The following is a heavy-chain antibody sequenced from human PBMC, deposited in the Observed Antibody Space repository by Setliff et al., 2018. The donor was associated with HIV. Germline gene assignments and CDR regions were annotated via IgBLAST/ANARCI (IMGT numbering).Heavy chain of an antibody. CDR2: SNHVGRT. J-gene: IGHJ4*02. CDR3: ARDRNYYDSSVFDY. Sequence: SETLSLTCAVYGGSLSGHYWSWIRQPPGKGLEWIGESNHVGRTNYNPSLKSRVTVSVDTSKSQFSLKLSSVTAADTAVYYCARDRNYYDSSVFDYWGQGTLVTVSS. CDR1: GGSLSGHY. V-gene: IGHV4-34*01. D-gene: IGHD3-22*01.